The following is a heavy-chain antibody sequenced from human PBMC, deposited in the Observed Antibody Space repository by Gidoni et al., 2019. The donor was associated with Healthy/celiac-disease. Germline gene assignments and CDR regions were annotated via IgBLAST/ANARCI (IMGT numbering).Heavy chain of an antibody. CDR1: GFTFDDYA. J-gene: IGHJ4*02. CDR2: ISWNSGSI. Sequence: EVQLVESGGGLVQPGRSLRLSCAASGFTFDDYAMHWVRQAQGKSLEWVSGISWNSGSIGYADSVKGRFTISRDNAKNSLYLQMNSLRAEDTALYYCAKDNGFVAAAGGGFDYWGQGTLVTVSS. D-gene: IGHD6-13*01. CDR3: AKDNGFVAAAGGGFDY. V-gene: IGHV3-9*01.